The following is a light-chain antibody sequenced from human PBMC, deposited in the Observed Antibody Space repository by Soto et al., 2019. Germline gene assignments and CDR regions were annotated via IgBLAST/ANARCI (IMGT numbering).Light chain of an antibody. J-gene: IGKJ2*01. CDR2: WAS. Sequence: DIVMTQSPDSLAVSLGERATINCKSSQSVLHSPNNRNYLAWYQQKPGHPPKLLIYWASIRESGVPHRFSGSGSGTAVTLTISRLLAEDGGVYYCHRKYLAPRTFGQGTNLEIK. CDR1: QSVLHSPNNRNY. CDR3: HRKYLAPRT. V-gene: IGKV4-1*01.